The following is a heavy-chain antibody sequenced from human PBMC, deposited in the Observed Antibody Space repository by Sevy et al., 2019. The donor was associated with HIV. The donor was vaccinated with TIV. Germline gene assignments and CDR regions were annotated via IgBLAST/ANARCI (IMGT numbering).Heavy chain of an antibody. Sequence: GESLKISCAASGFTFSDYYMSWIRQAPGKGLEWVSYISSSGSTIYYADSVKGRFTISRDNAKNSLYLQMNSLRAEDTAVYYCARDHCSGGSCYLDYWGQGTLVTVSS. D-gene: IGHD2-15*01. V-gene: IGHV3-11*01. J-gene: IGHJ4*02. CDR2: ISSSGSTI. CDR3: ARDHCSGGSCYLDY. CDR1: GFTFSDYY.